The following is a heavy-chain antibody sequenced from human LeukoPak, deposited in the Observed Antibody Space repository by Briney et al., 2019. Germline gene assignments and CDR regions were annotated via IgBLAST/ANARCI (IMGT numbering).Heavy chain of an antibody. Sequence: ASVKVSCKASGYSFTSHYMHWVRQAPGQGLEWLGLINPSGSSTLYAQKFQDRVTMTRDMSTTTDYMELSSLRAEDTAVYYCVKDNPLDYWGQGTLVIVSS. CDR1: GYSFTSHY. CDR3: VKDNPLDY. V-gene: IGHV1-46*01. J-gene: IGHJ4*02. CDR2: INPSGSST. D-gene: IGHD1-14*01.